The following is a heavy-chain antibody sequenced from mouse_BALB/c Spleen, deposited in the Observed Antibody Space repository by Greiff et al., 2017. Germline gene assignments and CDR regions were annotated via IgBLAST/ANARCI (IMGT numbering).Heavy chain of an antibody. D-gene: IGHD1-1*01. V-gene: IGHV1S81*02. Sequence: QVQLQQSGAELVKPGASVKLSCKASGYTFTSYYMYWVKQRPGQGLEWIGEINPSNGGTNFNEKFKSKATLTVDKSSSTAYMQLSSLTSEDSAVYYCTKGHSYYGSSYWYFDVWGAGTTVTVSS. CDR1: GYTFTSYY. J-gene: IGHJ1*01. CDR2: INPSNGGT. CDR3: TKGHSYYGSSYWYFDV.